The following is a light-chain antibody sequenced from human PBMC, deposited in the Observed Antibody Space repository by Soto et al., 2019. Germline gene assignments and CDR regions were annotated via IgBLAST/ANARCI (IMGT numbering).Light chain of an antibody. CDR1: QSVSSSY. CDR2: GAS. Sequence: EIVLTQSPGTRSLSPGERATLSCRASQSVSSSYLAWYQQKPGQAPRLLIYGASSRATGIPDRFSGSGSGTDFNLNISRQGPEDFAVYYCQQYGSSHRTFGQGTKVEIK. J-gene: IGKJ1*01. V-gene: IGKV3-20*01. CDR3: QQYGSSHRT.